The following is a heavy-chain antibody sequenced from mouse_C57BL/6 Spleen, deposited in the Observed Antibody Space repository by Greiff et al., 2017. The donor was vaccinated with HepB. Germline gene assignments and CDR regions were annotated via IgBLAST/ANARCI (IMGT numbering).Heavy chain of an antibody. Sequence: EVKVEESGGGLVKPGGSLKLSCAASGFTFSSYAMSWVRQTPEKRLEWVATISDGGSYTYYPDNVKGRFAISRDNAKNNLYLQMSHLKSEDTAMYYCARDGSYDYGFAYWGQGTLVTVSA. V-gene: IGHV5-4*01. CDR1: GFTFSSYA. CDR2: ISDGGSYT. J-gene: IGHJ3*01. CDR3: ARDGSYDYGFAY. D-gene: IGHD2-4*01.